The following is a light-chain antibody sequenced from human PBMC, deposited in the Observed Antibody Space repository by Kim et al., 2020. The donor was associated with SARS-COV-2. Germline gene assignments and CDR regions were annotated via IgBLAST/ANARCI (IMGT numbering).Light chain of an antibody. J-gene: IGLJ2*01. CDR2: ANN. CDR1: STNIGAGYD. Sequence: PGQRGTISCTGSSTNIGAGYDVHWYQQLPGTAPKLHIYANNTRPSGVPDRVSGSKSGTSASLVITGLQAEDEATYYCHSHNNRLAVFGGGTQLTVL. CDR3: HSHNNRLAV. V-gene: IGLV1-40*01.